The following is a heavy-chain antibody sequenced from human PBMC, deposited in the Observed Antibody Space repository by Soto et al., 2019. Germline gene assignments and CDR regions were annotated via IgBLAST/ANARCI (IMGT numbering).Heavy chain of an antibody. D-gene: IGHD2-15*01. J-gene: IGHJ4*02. V-gene: IGHV3-74*01. CDR1: GFTLGSYW. CDR3: ARGGGGGSFDQ. Sequence: EVELVETGGGLVQPGGSLRLSCVASGFTLGSYWMHWVRQAPGKGLVWVSRLSGDGTGTRYADFVKGRFTISGDNAKNALFLDMNSLGVGDTAVYYCARGGGGGSFDQWGRGTLVTVSS. CDR2: LSGDGTGT.